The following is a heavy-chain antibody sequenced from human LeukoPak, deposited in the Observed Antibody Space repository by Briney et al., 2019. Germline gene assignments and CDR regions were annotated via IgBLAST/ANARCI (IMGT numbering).Heavy chain of an antibody. CDR3: ARDHHYNSSGYTFGY. D-gene: IGHD3-22*01. Sequence: SETLSLTCTVSGGSISSYYWSWIRQPPGKGLEWIGYVYSSGSTNYSPSLKGRVTISVDTSKNQFSLRLSSVTAADTAVYYCARDHHYNSSGYTFGYWGQGTLVTVSS. CDR2: VYSSGST. J-gene: IGHJ4*02. CDR1: GGSISSYY. V-gene: IGHV4-59*01.